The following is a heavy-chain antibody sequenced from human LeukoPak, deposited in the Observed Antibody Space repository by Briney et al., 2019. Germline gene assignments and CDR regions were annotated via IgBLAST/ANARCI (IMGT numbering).Heavy chain of an antibody. CDR3: ARWAKTLCSSTSCYALHYYYYMDV. V-gene: IGHV3-21*01. CDR1: GFTFSSYS. J-gene: IGHJ6*03. CDR2: ISSSSSYI. Sequence: GGSLRLSCAASGFTFSSYSMNWVRQAPGKGLEWVSSISSSSSYIYYADSVKGRFTISRDNAKNSLYLQMNSLRAEDTAVYYCARWAKTLCSSTSCYALHYYYYMDVRGKGTTVTIS. D-gene: IGHD2-2*01.